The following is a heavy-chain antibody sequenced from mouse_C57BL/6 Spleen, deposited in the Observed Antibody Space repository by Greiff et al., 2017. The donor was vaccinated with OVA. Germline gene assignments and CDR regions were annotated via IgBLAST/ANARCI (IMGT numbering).Heavy chain of an antibody. Sequence: VKLVESGPGLVQPSQSLSITCTVSGFSLTSYGVHWVRQSPGKGLEWLGVIWSGGSTDYNAAFISRLSISKDNSKSQVFFKMNSLQADDTAIYYCAREDLLDVWGTGTTVTVSS. CDR2: IWSGGST. CDR1: GFSLTSYG. J-gene: IGHJ1*03. CDR3: AREDLLDV. V-gene: IGHV2-2*01. D-gene: IGHD2-1*01.